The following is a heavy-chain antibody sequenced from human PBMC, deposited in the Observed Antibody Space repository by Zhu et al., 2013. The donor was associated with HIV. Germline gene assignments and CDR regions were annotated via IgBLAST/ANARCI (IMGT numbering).Heavy chain of an antibody. CDR1: GYTFTSYA. CDR2: IIPIFGTA. Sequence: QVQLAQSGAEVKKPGASVKVSCKASGYTFTSYAISWVRQAPGQGLEWMGGIIPIFGTANYAQKFQGRVTITADESTSTAYMELSSLRSEDTAAYYCARGALAGTSYYYGMDVWGQGTTVTVSS. J-gene: IGHJ6*02. CDR3: ARGALAGTSYYYGMDV. V-gene: IGHV1-69*13. D-gene: IGHD1-1*01.